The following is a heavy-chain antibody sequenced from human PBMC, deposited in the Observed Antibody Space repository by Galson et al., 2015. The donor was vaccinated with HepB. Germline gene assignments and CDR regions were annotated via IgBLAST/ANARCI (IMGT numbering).Heavy chain of an antibody. CDR1: GGSISSYY. J-gene: IGHJ5*02. Sequence: LSLTCTASGGSISSYYWSWIRQPAGKGLEWIGRIYTSGSTNYNPSLKSRVTMSVDTSKNQFSLKLSSVTAADTAVYYCARGYCSSTSCFRRWFDPWGQGTLVTVSS. V-gene: IGHV4-4*07. CDR2: IYTSGST. D-gene: IGHD2-2*01. CDR3: ARGYCSSTSCFRRWFDP.